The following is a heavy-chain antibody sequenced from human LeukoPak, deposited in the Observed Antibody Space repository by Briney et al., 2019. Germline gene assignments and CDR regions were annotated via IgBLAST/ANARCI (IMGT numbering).Heavy chain of an antibody. CDR1: GFTFSSYS. CDR2: ISSSSSYI. J-gene: IGHJ5*02. Sequence: PGGSLRLSCAASGFTFSSYSMNWVRQAPGKGLEWVSSISSSSSYIYYADSVKGRFTISRDNAKNSLYLQMNSLRAEDTAVYYCARGFGRDGYNLLARRLRGFDPWGQGTLVTVSS. V-gene: IGHV3-21*01. CDR3: ARGFGRDGYNLLARRLRGFDP. D-gene: IGHD5-24*01.